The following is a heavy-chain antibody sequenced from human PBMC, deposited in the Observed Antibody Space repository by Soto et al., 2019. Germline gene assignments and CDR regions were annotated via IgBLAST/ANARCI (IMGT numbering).Heavy chain of an antibody. D-gene: IGHD4-17*01. CDR2: ISGSGGIT. V-gene: IGHV3-23*01. CDR1: GFTFSTYA. Sequence: PGGSLRLSCVASGFTFSTYAMSCVRQAPGKGLEWVSAISGSGGITYYADSVKGRFTISRDNSINTLFMQMNSLRTEDTAVYYCAHPRGYGVFDAYDIWGQGAMVTVSS. J-gene: IGHJ3*02. CDR3: AHPRGYGVFDAYDI.